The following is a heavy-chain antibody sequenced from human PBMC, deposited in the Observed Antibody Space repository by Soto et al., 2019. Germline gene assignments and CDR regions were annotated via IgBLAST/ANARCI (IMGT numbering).Heavy chain of an antibody. Sequence: PGGSLRLSCAASGFTFSSYAMSWVRQAPGRGLEWVSAISGSGGSTYYADSVKGRFTISRDNSKNTLYLQMNSLRAEDTAVYYCAKASPRPYNWNPYYFDYWGQGTLVTVSS. V-gene: IGHV3-23*01. CDR1: GFTFSSYA. J-gene: IGHJ4*02. D-gene: IGHD1-20*01. CDR3: AKASPRPYNWNPYYFDY. CDR2: ISGSGGST.